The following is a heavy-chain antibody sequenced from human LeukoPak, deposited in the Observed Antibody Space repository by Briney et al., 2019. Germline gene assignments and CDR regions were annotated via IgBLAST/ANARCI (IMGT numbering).Heavy chain of an antibody. CDR3: ARLRDDYVWGSFLFDY. J-gene: IGHJ4*02. V-gene: IGHV4-39*01. Sequence: PSETLSLTCTVSGGSISSSSYYWGWTRQPPGKGLEWIGSIYYSGSTYYNPSLKSRVTISVDTSKNQLSLKLSSVTAADTAVYYCARLRDDYVWGSFLFDYWGQGTLVTVSS. D-gene: IGHD3-16*01. CDR2: IYYSGST. CDR1: GGSISSSSYY.